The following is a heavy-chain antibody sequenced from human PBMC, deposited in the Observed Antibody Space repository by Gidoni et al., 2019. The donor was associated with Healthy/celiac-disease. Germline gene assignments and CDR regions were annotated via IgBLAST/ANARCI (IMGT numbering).Heavy chain of an antibody. V-gene: IGHV3-30-3*01. CDR2: ISDDGSNK. CDR3: ARDVLRYFDRFDY. CDR1: GFPFSSYA. J-gene: IGHJ4*02. Sequence: QVQLVESGGGVVQPGRSLRLSCAASGFPFSSYAMHWVRQAPGKGLEWVAVISDDGSNKYYADSVKGRFTISRDNSKNTLYLQMNSLRAEDTAVYDCARDVLRYFDRFDYWGQGTLVTVSS. D-gene: IGHD3-9*01.